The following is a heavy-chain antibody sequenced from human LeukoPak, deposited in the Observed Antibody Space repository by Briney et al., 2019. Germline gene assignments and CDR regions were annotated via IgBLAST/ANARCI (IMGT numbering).Heavy chain of an antibody. CDR1: GFTFSSYT. J-gene: IGHJ4*02. D-gene: IGHD5-24*01. Sequence: GGSLRLSCAASGFTFSSYTINWVRQAPGKGLEWVSSISGSSYYIYYADSVRGRFTISRDNAKNSLYLQMNSLRAEDTAVYYCARETPRRGETRDGYRWGQGTLVTVSS. CDR2: ISGSSYYI. V-gene: IGHV3-21*06. CDR3: ARETPRRGETRDGYR.